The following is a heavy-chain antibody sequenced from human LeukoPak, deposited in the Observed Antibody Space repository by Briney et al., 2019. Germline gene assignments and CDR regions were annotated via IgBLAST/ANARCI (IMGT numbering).Heavy chain of an antibody. D-gene: IGHD5-18*01. J-gene: IGHJ4*02. Sequence: ASVKVSCKASGYTFTSYDINWVRQATGQGLEWMGWMNPNSGNTGYAQKFQGRVTMTRNTSISTAYMELSSLRSEDTAVYYCARGGLNTAMVSGNFDYWGQGTLVTVSS. CDR1: GYTFTSYD. V-gene: IGHV1-8*01. CDR2: MNPNSGNT. CDR3: ARGGLNTAMVSGNFDY.